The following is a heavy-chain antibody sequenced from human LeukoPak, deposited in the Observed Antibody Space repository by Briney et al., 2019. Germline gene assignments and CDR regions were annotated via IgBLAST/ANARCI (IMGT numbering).Heavy chain of an antibody. J-gene: IGHJ3*02. CDR3: ARGGDYSGTAFDI. CDR2: IDGDESGT. Sequence: GGSLRLSCAASGFTFSSYAMSWVRQTPGEGLVWVARIDGDESGTIYADSVKGRFTISRDTAKNTLYLRMSRLRAEDTAVYFCARGGDYSGTAFDIWGQGTMVTVSS. CDR1: GFTFSSYA. D-gene: IGHD1-14*01. V-gene: IGHV3-74*01.